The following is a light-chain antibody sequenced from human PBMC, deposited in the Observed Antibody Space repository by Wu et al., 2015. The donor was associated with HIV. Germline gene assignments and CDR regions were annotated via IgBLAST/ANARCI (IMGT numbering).Light chain of an antibody. V-gene: IGKV1-39*01. Sequence: DIQMTQSPSSLSASVGDRVTITCRARQNIRNYLNWYQQKPGKAPKLLMYAASSLQSGVPSRFSGSESGTDFTLSISSLQPEDFATYYCQQSYYTPWTFGRGTRVEVK. CDR3: QQSYYTPWT. J-gene: IGKJ1*01. CDR2: AAS. CDR1: QNIRNY.